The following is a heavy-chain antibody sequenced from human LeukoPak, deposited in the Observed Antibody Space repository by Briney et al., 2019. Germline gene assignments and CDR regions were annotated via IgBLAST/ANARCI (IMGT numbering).Heavy chain of an antibody. D-gene: IGHD2-2*02. CDR2: INHSGST. CDR1: GGSFSGYY. Sequence: SETLSLTCAVYGGSFSGYYWSWIRQPPGRGLGWIGEINHSGSTNYNPSLKSRVTISVDTSKNQFSLKLSSVTAADTAVYYCAARHCSSTSCYKQRLNNFDYWGQGTLVTVSS. CDR3: AARHCSSTSCYKQRLNNFDY. V-gene: IGHV4-34*01. J-gene: IGHJ4*02.